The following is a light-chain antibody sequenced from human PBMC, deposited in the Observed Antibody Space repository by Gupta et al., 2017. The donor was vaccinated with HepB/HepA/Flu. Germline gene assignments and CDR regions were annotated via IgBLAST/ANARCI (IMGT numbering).Light chain of an antibody. CDR1: SLTKYY. V-gene: IGLV3-19*01. CDR2: GEN. J-gene: IGLJ1*01. Sequence: SSELTQDPAVSVALGQSIRIICQGDSLTKYYASWYQQKPGQAPALVMFGENSRPSGIPDRFSGSRSGNTASLTITGAQAEDEADYFCNSRDISGDHLVFGSGTRLNVL. CDR3: NSRDISGDHLV.